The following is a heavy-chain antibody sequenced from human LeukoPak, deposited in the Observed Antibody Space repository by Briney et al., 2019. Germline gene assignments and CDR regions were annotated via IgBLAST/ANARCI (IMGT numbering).Heavy chain of an antibody. V-gene: IGHV1-18*01. CDR1: GYTFTHSG. D-gene: IGHD1-7*01. Sequence: ASVKVSCKASGYTFTHSGINWVRQAPGQGLEWMGWVSAYSGTTNYAQKFQGRVIVTTDTSTTTAYMELRGLRSDDTAVYYCARGGSNWNYQYYFDHWGQGTLVTVSS. J-gene: IGHJ4*02. CDR2: VSAYSGTT. CDR3: ARGGSNWNYQYYFDH.